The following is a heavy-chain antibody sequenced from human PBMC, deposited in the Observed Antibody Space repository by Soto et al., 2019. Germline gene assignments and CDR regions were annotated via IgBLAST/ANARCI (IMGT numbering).Heavy chain of an antibody. CDR3: ARDKAQEWLFPQDGMDV. V-gene: IGHV4-61*01. CDR1: GGSVSSGSYY. CDR2: IYYSGST. Sequence: QVQLQESGPGLVKPSETLSLTCTVSGGSVSSGSYYWSWIRQPPGKGLEGIGYIYYSGSTYYNPSLKSRVTISVDTSKNQFSLKLSSVTAADTAVYYCARDKAQEWLFPQDGMDVWGQGTTVTVSS. J-gene: IGHJ6*02. D-gene: IGHD3-3*01.